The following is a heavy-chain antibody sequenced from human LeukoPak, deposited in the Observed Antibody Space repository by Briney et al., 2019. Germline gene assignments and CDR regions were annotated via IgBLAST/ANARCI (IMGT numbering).Heavy chain of an antibody. J-gene: IGHJ4*02. CDR2: IYSGGST. CDR1: EFSVSDSY. V-gene: IGHV3-53*01. D-gene: IGHD6-13*01. CDR3: ARDGAGFDY. Sequence: GGSLRLSFAASEFSVSDSYMNWVRQAPGKGLEWVSVIYSGGSTYYADSVQGRFTISRDNSNNTLYLQMNSLRVGDTAVYYCARDGAGFDYWGQGILVTVSS.